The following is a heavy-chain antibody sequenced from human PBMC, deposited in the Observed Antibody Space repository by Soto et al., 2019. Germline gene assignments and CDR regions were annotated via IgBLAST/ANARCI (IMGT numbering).Heavy chain of an antibody. J-gene: IGHJ4*02. CDR3: ARPPDH. V-gene: IGHV4-31*03. Sequence: QVQLQESGPGLVKPSQTLSLTCTVSGGSISSGGYYWSWIRQHPGKGLEWIGYIYYSGSTYYNPSPXSXXTISVDTAKNQSSLKLSSVTAADTALYYGARPPDHWGQGTLVTVSS. CDR2: IYYSGST. CDR1: GGSISSGGYY.